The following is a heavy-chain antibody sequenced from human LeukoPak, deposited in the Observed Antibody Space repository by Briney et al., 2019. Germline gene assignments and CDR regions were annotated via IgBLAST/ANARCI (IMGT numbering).Heavy chain of an antibody. CDR2: ISGSGGST. D-gene: IGHD2-8*01. CDR3: AKDRSCTNDICHGDFDY. CDR1: GFTFSSYA. J-gene: IGHJ4*02. Sequence: GGSLRLSCAASGFTFSSYAVSWVRQASGKGLEWVSSISGSGGSTYSADSVKGRFTISRDNSKNTLYLQMNSLRAEDTALYYCAKDRSCTNDICHGDFDYWGQGTLVTVSS. V-gene: IGHV3-23*01.